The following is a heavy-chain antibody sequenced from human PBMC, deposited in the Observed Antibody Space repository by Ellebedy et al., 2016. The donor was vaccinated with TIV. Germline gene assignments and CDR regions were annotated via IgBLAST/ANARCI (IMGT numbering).Heavy chain of an antibody. Sequence: GESLKISCVASGFNLDDFGVHSVRLPPGHGLECVSLTSGDGDSSFYADAVKGRFTISRDNSERSLYLHMNSLRAEYTAVYYCTRRNNDSNYYYNDYWGQGALVTVSS. CDR3: TRRNNDSNYYYNDY. CDR1: GFNLDDFG. J-gene: IGHJ4*02. D-gene: IGHD3-22*01. V-gene: IGHV3-43*02. CDR2: TSGDGDSS.